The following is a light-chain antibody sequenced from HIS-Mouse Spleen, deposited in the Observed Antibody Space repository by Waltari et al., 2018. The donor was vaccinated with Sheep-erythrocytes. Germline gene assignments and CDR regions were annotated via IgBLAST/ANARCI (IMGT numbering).Light chain of an antibody. CDR1: SSDVGSYNL. J-gene: IGLJ2*01. CDR2: EGS. CDR3: CSYAGSSTLV. V-gene: IGLV2-23*01. Sequence: QSALTQPASVSGSPGQSITISCTGTSSDVGSYNLVSWYQQHPGKAPNLRIYEGSKRPSVVSNRFSGSKAGNTASLTISGLQAEDEADYYCCSYAGSSTLVFGGGTKLTVL.